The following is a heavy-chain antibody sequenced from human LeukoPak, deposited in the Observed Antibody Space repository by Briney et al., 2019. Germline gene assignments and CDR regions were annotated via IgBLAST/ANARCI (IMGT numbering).Heavy chain of an antibody. Sequence: SVKVSCKASGGTFSSYAISWVRQAPGQGLEWMGRITPILGRTNYAQKFQGRVTITADKSTSTAYMELSSLRSEDTAMYYCASGHYGDYGQWSSMNYWGQGTLVTVSS. CDR2: ITPILGRT. CDR3: ASGHYGDYGQWSSMNY. CDR1: GGTFSSYA. D-gene: IGHD4-17*01. V-gene: IGHV1-69*04. J-gene: IGHJ4*02.